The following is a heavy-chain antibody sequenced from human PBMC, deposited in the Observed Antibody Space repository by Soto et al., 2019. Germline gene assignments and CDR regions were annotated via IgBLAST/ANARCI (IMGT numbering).Heavy chain of an antibody. D-gene: IGHD3-10*01. CDR3: ARLGGRDAFDI. J-gene: IGHJ3*02. V-gene: IGHV4-39*01. CDR1: GGSISSSSYY. Sequence: QLQLQESGPGLVKPSETLSLTCTVSGGSISSSSYYWGWIRQPPGKGLEWIGSSYYSGSTYYNPSLKSRVTISVDTSKNQFSLKLSSVTAADTAVYYCARLGGRDAFDIWGQGTMVTVSS. CDR2: SYYSGST.